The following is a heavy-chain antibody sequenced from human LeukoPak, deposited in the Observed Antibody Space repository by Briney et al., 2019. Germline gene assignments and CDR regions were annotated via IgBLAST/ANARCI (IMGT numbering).Heavy chain of an antibody. V-gene: IGHV3-48*03. CDR3: ARVRGYGSEAFVI. D-gene: IGHD3-10*01. Sequence: PGGSLRLSCAASGCTFSSYEMNWVRQAPGKGLEGVSYISSSCRTIYYADSEKRRFPISRENPKNSLYQQMNRLRAEDRAVYYCARVRGYGSEAFVIWGEGTMVTVSS. CDR1: GCTFSSYE. CDR2: ISSSCRTI. J-gene: IGHJ3*02.